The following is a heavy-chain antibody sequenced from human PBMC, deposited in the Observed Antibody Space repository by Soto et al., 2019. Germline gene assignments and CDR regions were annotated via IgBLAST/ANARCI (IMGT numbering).Heavy chain of an antibody. V-gene: IGHV1-18*01. Sequence: QVQLVQSGGEVKKSGASVKVSCETSGYTFTSYGISWVRQAPGQGLEWMGWISGYNGYTNYAQKLQGRVTMTTDTSTSTAYMDLRSLRSDDTAVYYCARIETITMVRGVIIDAFDIWGQGTMVTVSS. CDR2: ISGYNGYT. CDR3: ARIETITMVRGVIIDAFDI. J-gene: IGHJ3*02. D-gene: IGHD3-10*01. CDR1: GYTFTSYG.